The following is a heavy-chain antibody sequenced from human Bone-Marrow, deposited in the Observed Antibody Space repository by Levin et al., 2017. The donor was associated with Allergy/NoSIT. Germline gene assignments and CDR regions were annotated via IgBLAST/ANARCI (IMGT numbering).Heavy chain of an antibody. CDR3: ARDSGTSSRSFDP. CDR1: GYTFTGYF. Sequence: GASVKVSCKASGYTFTGYFMHWVRQAPGQGPEWMGWMNPKSGGTKYAEKFQGRVTMTRDTSVSTAYIELSTLRSDDTAVYYCARDSGTSSRSFDPWGQGTLVTVSS. D-gene: IGHD1-26*01. CDR2: MNPKSGGT. V-gene: IGHV1-2*02. J-gene: IGHJ5*02.